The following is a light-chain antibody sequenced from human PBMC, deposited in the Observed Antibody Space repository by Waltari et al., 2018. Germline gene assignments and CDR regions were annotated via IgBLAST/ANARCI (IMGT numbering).Light chain of an antibody. J-gene: IGKJ1*01. CDR1: PSVSRT. CDR3: QHYVRLPVT. V-gene: IGKV3-20*01. CDR2: GAS. Sequence: EIVLTQSPGTLSLSPGERATLSCRASPSVSRTVAWYQQKPGQAPRLLIYGASIRATCIPDRFSGSGSGTDFSLTISRLEPEDFAVYYCQHYVRLPVTFGQGTKVEIK.